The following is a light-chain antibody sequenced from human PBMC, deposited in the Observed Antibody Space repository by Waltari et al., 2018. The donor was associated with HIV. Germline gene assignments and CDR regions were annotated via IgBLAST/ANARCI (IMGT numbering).Light chain of an antibody. CDR1: QSVLYSSNNKNY. CDR3: QQDYSTLGYT. CDR2: WAS. V-gene: IGKV4-1*01. Sequence: DIVMTQSPDSLAVSLGERATINCKSSQSVLYSSNNKNYLAWYQQKPGQPPKLLIYWASTRESGVPDRFSGSGSGTDFTLTISSLQAEDVAVYYCQQDYSTLGYTFGQGTKLEIK. J-gene: IGKJ2*01.